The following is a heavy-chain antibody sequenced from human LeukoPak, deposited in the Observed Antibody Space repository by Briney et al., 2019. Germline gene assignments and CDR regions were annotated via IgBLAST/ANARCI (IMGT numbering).Heavy chain of an antibody. V-gene: IGHV3-21*01. J-gene: IGHJ6*03. CDR3: ARHVVGASYYYYMDV. D-gene: IGHD2-15*01. CDR1: GFTFSTYA. CDR2: INSGSRYI. Sequence: PGGSLRLSCAASGFTFSTYAMNWVRQAPGKGLEWVSSINSGSRYIYDADSVKGRFTISRDNAKNSMYLQMNSLRAEDTAVYYCARHVVGASYYYYMDVWGKGTTVTVSS.